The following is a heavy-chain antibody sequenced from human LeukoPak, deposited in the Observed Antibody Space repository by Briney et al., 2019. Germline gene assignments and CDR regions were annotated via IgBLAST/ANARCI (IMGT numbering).Heavy chain of an antibody. D-gene: IGHD6-19*01. CDR3: ARDEWRQWLVRGRDYYGMDV. J-gene: IGHJ6*02. CDR1: GDSVSSNSAA. Sequence: SQTLSLTCAISGDSVSSNSAAWNWIRQSPSRGLEWLGRTYYRSKWYNDYAVSVKSRITINPDTSKNQFSLQLNSVTPEDTAVYYCARDEWRQWLVRGRDYYGMDVWGQGTTVTVSS. CDR2: TYYRSKWYN. V-gene: IGHV6-1*01.